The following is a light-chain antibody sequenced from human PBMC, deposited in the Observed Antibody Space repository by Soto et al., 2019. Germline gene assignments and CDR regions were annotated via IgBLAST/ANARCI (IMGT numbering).Light chain of an antibody. Sequence: QSALTQPRSVSGSPGQSVTISCTATGXDVGDSSHVSWYQLHPGKAPKLMIYEVNNRPSGVPDRFSGSKSGSTASLTISGLQAEDEAEYYCCLSPGSLTWLFGGGTKVTVL. CDR3: CLSPGSLTWL. CDR1: GXDVGDSSH. CDR2: EVN. J-gene: IGLJ3*02. V-gene: IGLV2-11*01.